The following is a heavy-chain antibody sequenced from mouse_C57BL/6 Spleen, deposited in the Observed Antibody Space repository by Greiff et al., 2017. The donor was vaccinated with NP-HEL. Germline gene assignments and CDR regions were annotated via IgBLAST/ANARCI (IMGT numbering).Heavy chain of an antibody. CDR2: IYPGDGDT. V-gene: IGHV1-82*01. Sequence: VQLQQSGPELVKPGASVKISCKASGYAFSSSWMNWVKQRPGKGLEWIGRIYPGDGDTNYNGKFKGKATLTADKSSSTAYMQLSSLTSEDSAVYFCAREDSSGYGFAYWGKGTLVTVSA. D-gene: IGHD3-2*02. CDR3: AREDSSGYGFAY. CDR1: GYAFSSSW. J-gene: IGHJ3*01.